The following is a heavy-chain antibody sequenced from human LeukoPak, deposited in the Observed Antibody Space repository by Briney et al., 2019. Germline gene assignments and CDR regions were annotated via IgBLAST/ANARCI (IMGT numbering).Heavy chain of an antibody. D-gene: IGHD1-26*01. J-gene: IGHJ5*02. Sequence: SETLSLTCTVSGGSISNYYWSWIRQPPREGLEWIGFISYTGSTNYNPSLKSRVTVSVDTSKNQFSLKVTSVTAADTAVYYCARTIKSGNYYWFDPWGQGTLVTVSS. CDR1: GGSISNYY. V-gene: IGHV4-59*01. CDR3: ARTIKSGNYYWFDP. CDR2: ISYTGST.